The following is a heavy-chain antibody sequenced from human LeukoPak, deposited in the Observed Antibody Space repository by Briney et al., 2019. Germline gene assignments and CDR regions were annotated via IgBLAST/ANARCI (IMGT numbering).Heavy chain of an antibody. CDR2: ITGSGANI. J-gene: IGHJ4*02. CDR3: ARTFAAAHIDY. Sequence: GGSLRLSCEASGFTFSSSAMTWVRQAPGKGLEWVSAITGSGANINYADSVKGRFTISRDNSKNTLYLQMNSLRAEDTAVYYCARTFAAAHIDYWGQGTLVTVSS. D-gene: IGHD2-15*01. V-gene: IGHV3-23*01. CDR1: GFTFSSSA.